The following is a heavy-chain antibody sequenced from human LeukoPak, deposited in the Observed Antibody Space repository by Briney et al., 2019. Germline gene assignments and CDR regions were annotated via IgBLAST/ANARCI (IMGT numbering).Heavy chain of an antibody. D-gene: IGHD1-20*01. J-gene: IGHJ4*02. CDR1: GFTFSNYN. V-gene: IGHV3-21*01. CDR3: ARGYDWNPIFDH. CDR2: IGSTTTYI. Sequence: PGGSLRLSCAASGFTFSNYNMNWVRQAPGKGLEWVSCIGSTTTYIYYADSVKGRFTISRDNAKNSLYLQMNSLRVEDTAVYYCARGYDWNPIFDHWGQGILVTVSS.